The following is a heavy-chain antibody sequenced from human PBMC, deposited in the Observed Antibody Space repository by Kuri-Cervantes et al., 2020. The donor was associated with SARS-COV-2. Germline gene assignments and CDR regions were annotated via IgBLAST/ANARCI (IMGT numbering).Heavy chain of an antibody. CDR2: ISRSGGKI. J-gene: IGHJ4*02. V-gene: IGHV3-21*01. D-gene: IGHD1-1*01. Sequence: GGSLRLSCAASGFTFSSYNMNWLRQAPGKGLEWVSSISRSGGKIYYADSVKGRFTISRDNAKNSLFLQMNSLRAEDTAVYYCVRDGDHWNFDYWGQGTLVTVSS. CDR3: VRDGDHWNFDY. CDR1: GFTFSSYN.